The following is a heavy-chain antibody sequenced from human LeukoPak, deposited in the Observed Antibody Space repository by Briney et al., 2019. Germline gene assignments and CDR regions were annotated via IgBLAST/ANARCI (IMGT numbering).Heavy chain of an antibody. CDR2: IYHSGST. CDR3: AREYGAPPYFDY. Sequence: PSQTLSLTCAVSGGSISSGGYSWSWIRQPPGKGLEWIGYIYHSGSTYYNPSLKSRVTISVDTSKNQFSLKLSSVTAADTAVYYCAREYGAPPYFDYWGQGTLVTVSS. D-gene: IGHD4-17*01. V-gene: IGHV4-30-2*05. J-gene: IGHJ4*02. CDR1: GGSISSGGYS.